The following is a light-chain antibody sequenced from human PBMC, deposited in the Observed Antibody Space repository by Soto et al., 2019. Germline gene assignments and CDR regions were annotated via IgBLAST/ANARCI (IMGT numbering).Light chain of an antibody. CDR2: EVS. V-gene: IGLV2-14*01. CDR3: SSYTSSRAYV. Sequence: QSVLTQPASVSGSPGQSITISCTGTSSDVGGYNYVSWYQQHPGKAPRLIIFEVSYRPPGISNRFSASKSGDTASLTISGLQADDEADYYCSSYTSSRAYVFGIGTKVTVL. J-gene: IGLJ1*01. CDR1: SSDVGGYNY.